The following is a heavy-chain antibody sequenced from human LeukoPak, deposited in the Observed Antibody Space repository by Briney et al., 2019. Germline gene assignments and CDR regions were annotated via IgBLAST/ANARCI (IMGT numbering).Heavy chain of an antibody. CDR3: STNQALDI. CDR1: GLTFSYAW. J-gene: IGHJ3*02. V-gene: IGHV3-15*01. Sequence: GGSLRLSCAASGLTFSYAWMSWVRQAPGKGLEWVGRIKSETDGGATDHAAPVQGRFTISRDDSKNTLYLQMNSLKIEDTAVYFCSTNQALDIWGQGTKVTVSS. CDR2: IKSETDGGAT.